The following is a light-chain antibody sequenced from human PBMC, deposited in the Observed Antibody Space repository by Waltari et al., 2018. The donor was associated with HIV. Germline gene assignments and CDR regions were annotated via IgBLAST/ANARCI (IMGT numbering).Light chain of an antibody. V-gene: IGLV2-23*02. CDR3: CSYAGSSTLV. J-gene: IGLJ2*01. CDR1: SSDVGGYNY. CDR2: DVS. Sequence: QSALTQPASVSGSPGQSITIPCTRTSSDVGGYNYVSWYQQPPGKAPKLMIYDVSKRPSGVSNRFSGSKSGNTASLTISGLQAEDEADYYCCSYAGSSTLVFGGGTKLTVL.